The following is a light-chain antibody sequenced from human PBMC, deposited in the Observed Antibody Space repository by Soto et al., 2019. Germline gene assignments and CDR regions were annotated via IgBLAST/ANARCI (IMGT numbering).Light chain of an antibody. J-gene: IGLJ2*01. CDR3: CSYAGSYGVV. V-gene: IGLV2-14*01. CDR2: DVS. Sequence: QSALTQPASVSGSPGQSIAISCTGTSSDVGGYNYVSWYQQHPGKAPKLMIYDVSDRPSGVSNRFSGSKSGNTASLTISGLQAEDEADYYCCSYAGSYGVVFGGGTKLTVL. CDR1: SSDVGGYNY.